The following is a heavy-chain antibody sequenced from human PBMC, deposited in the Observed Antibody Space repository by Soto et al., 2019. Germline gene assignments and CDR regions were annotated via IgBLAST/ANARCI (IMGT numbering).Heavy chain of an antibody. CDR2: IYYSGST. J-gene: IGHJ6*02. CDR1: GGSISSGDYY. D-gene: IGHD2-15*01. V-gene: IGHV4-30-4*01. CDR3: ALGPYCSGGSCYSSDGMDV. Sequence: QVQLQESGPGLVKPSQTLSLTCTVSGGSISSGDYYWSWIRQPPGKGLEWIGSIYYSGSTYYNPSLKSRVTISVDTSKNPFSLKLSSVTAADTAVYYCALGPYCSGGSCYSSDGMDVWGQGTTVTVSS.